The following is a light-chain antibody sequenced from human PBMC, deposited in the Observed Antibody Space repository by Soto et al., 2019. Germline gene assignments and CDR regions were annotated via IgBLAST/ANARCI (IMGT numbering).Light chain of an antibody. J-gene: IGKJ1*01. CDR2: AAS. CDR3: QQSYSTPVT. CDR1: QSISSY. V-gene: IGKV1-39*01. Sequence: DIQITQSPSSLSAPVVDSVTITCRASQSISSYLNWYQQKPGKAPKLLIYAASSLQSGVPSRFSGSGSGTDFTLTISSLQPEDFATYYCQQSYSTPVTFGQGTKADIK.